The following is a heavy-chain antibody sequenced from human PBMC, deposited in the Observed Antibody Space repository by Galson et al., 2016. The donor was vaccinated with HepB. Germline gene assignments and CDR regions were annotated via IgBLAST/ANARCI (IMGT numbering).Heavy chain of an antibody. CDR3: ARVRYYGADL. CDR1: GFTFSSYW. Sequence: SLRLSCAASGFTFSSYWMSWVRQAPGKGLEWVANIKQDESEKYYVDSIKGRFTIFRDNGEQSLYLQMNSLRAEDTAVYYCARVRYYGADLWGQGTLVTVSS. D-gene: IGHD3-10*01. CDR2: IKQDESEK. J-gene: IGHJ5*02. V-gene: IGHV3-7*01.